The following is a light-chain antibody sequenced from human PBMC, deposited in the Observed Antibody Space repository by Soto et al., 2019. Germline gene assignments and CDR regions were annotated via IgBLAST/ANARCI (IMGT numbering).Light chain of an antibody. CDR3: QQYGSSWWT. J-gene: IGKJ1*01. CDR1: QSVSSSD. Sequence: IVLTQSPGTLSLSPGERATLSCRASQSVSSSDLAWYQQKPGQAPRLLIYGASSRATGIPDRFSGSGSETDFPLTISRLEPEDFAVYYCQQYGSSWWTFGQGTKV. V-gene: IGKV3-20*01. CDR2: GAS.